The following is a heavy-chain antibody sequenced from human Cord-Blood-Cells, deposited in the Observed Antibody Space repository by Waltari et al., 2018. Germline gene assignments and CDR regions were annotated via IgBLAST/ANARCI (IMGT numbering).Heavy chain of an antibody. Sequence: DVQQVESGGGLVQPGGSLRLSCAASGFTFSSSWMHWVSQAAGKGLVWVSRINGDGSSTSYADSVKGRFTISRDNAKNTLYLQMNSLRAEDTAVYYCASDLAAAGTDYWGQGTLVTVSS. CDR3: ASDLAAAGTDY. CDR1: GFTFSSSW. D-gene: IGHD6-13*01. J-gene: IGHJ4*02. V-gene: IGHV3-74*01. CDR2: INGDGSST.